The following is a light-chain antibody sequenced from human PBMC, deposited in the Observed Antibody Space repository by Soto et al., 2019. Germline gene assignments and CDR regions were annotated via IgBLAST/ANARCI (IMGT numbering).Light chain of an antibody. Sequence: DIQMTQSPSSLSASVGDRVTITCRASQSISSYLNWYQQKPWKAPKLLIYAASSLQSGVPSRFSDSGSGTDFTLTISSLQPEDFATYYCQQSYSTPVTFGQGTKVEIK. CDR3: QQSYSTPVT. J-gene: IGKJ1*01. CDR2: AAS. V-gene: IGKV1-39*01. CDR1: QSISSY.